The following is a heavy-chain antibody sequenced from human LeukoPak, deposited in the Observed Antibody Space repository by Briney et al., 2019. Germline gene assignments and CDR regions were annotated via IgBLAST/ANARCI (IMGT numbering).Heavy chain of an antibody. V-gene: IGHV1-18*01. CDR2: IDTYRGST. D-gene: IGHD3-10*01. CDR1: GYTFTSYS. CDR3: ASWHYYGSGSPFDY. Sequence: ASVKVSCKASGYTFTSYSVSWVRQAPGQGLEWMGWIDTYRGSTNYAQNLQGRVTVTTDTSTTTVYMELRSLRSDDTAVYYCASWHYYGSGSPFDYWGQGTLVTVSS. J-gene: IGHJ4*02.